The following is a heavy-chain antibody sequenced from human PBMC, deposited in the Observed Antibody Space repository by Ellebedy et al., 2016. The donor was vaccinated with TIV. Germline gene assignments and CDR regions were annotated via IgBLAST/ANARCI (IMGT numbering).Heavy chain of an antibody. Sequence: ASVKVSCKASGYTFTNYGMHWVRQAPGQRPEWMGWINGGNGNTKHSEKFQGRVTFTRDTSATTVYMELSSLRSEDTAVYYCARREWLGYYDYWGQGTLVTVSS. V-gene: IGHV1-3*01. CDR2: INGGNGNT. D-gene: IGHD6-19*01. CDR1: GYTFTNYG. CDR3: ARREWLGYYDY. J-gene: IGHJ4*02.